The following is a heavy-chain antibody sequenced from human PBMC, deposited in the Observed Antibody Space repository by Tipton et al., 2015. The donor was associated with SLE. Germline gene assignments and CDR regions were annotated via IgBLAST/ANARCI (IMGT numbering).Heavy chain of an antibody. D-gene: IGHD3-22*01. J-gene: IGHJ3*01. Sequence: SLRLSCAASGFTFSTYAMNWVRQAPGKGLEWVSAISGSGVITYYADSVKGRFTISRDNSKNTLYLQMNSLRAEDTAIYYCARDRADDSRGYHDAFDVWGQGTMVTVSS. CDR1: GFTFSTYA. CDR3: ARDRADDSRGYHDAFDV. CDR2: ISGSGVIT. V-gene: IGHV3-23*01.